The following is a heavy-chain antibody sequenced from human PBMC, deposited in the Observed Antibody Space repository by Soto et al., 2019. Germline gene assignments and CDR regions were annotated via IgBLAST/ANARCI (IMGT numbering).Heavy chain of an antibody. CDR1: GFTFSSYG. Sequence: LRLSCAASGFTFSSYGMHWVRQAPGKGLEWVAVISYDGSNKYYADSVKGRFTISRDNSKNTLYLQMNSLRAEDTAVYYCAKDHTGAHYYDSLGTFDYWGQGTLVTVSS. CDR2: ISYDGSNK. CDR3: AKDHTGAHYYDSLGTFDY. J-gene: IGHJ4*02. D-gene: IGHD3-22*01. V-gene: IGHV3-30*18.